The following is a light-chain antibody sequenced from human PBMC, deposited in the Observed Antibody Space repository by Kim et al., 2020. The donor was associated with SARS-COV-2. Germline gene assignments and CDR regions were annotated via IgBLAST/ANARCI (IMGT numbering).Light chain of an antibody. Sequence: EIVLTQSPATLSLSPGERASLSCRASQSVSSFLGWYQQKPGQAPRLLIYDVSNRATGIPARFSGSGSGTDFSLTITSLEPEDFAVYYCQQRSNWPLTFGGRTKVDIK. CDR2: DVS. V-gene: IGKV3-11*01. CDR3: QQRSNWPLT. CDR1: QSVSSF. J-gene: IGKJ4*01.